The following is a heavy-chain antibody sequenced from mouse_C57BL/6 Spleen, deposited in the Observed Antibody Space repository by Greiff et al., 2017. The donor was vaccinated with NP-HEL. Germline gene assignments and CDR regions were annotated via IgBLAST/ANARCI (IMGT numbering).Heavy chain of an antibody. D-gene: IGHD1-1*01. CDR3: ATITTVVGGDY. V-gene: IGHV1-81*01. CDR2: IYPRSGNT. J-gene: IGHJ2*01. Sequence: QVQLKQSGAELARPGASVKLSCKASGYTFTSYGISWVKQRTGQGLEWIGEIYPRSGNTYYNEKFKGKATLTADKSSSTAYMELRSLTSEDSAVYFCATITTVVGGDYWGQGTTLTVSS. CDR1: GYTFTSYG.